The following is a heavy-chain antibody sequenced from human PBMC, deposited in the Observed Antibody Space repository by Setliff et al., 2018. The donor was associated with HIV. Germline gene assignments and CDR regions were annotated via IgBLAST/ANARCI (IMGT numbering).Heavy chain of an antibody. CDR1: GYMFTGYF. V-gene: IGHV1-2*02. CDR3: ARGAYYYDSSGYPRDPFDI. CDR2: INPNSGGT. D-gene: IGHD3-22*01. J-gene: IGHJ3*02. Sequence: ASVKVSCKASGYMFTGYFLNWVRQAPGQGLEWMGWINPNSGGTNYAQKFQGRVTMTRDTSISTAYMDLSRLRSDDTAVYYCARGAYYYDSSGYPRDPFDIWGQGTMVTVSS.